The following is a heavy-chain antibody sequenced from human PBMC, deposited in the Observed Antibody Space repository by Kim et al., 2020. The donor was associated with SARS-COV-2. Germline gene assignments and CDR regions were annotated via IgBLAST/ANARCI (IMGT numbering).Heavy chain of an antibody. Sequence: GGSLRLSCAASGFTFDDYAIQWVRQVPGKGLEWVSLFSREGGEIKYADSVKGRFTISRDNSKKSVYLQMNSLRSEDTALYYCVRAQQWLIKNWGQGTQVTVSS. J-gene: IGHJ4*02. D-gene: IGHD6-19*01. CDR2: FSREGGEI. CDR1: GFTFDDYA. CDR3: VRAQQWLIKN. V-gene: IGHV3-43*02.